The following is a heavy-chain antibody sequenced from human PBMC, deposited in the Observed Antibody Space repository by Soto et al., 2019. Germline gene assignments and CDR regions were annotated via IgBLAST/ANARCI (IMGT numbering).Heavy chain of an antibody. CDR1: GFIFSDYY. D-gene: IGHD2-8*02. J-gene: IGHJ4*02. CDR3: ARARPYDDTGLDY. CDR2: ISVSGSSI. Sequence: PGVSLRLSCAASGFIFSDYYMTWIRQAPGKGLEWVAFISVSGSSIYYADSVEGRFTISRDDAKNAVFLQMTGLRADDTAVYYCARARPYDDTGLDYWGQGTVVTVSS. V-gene: IGHV3-11*01.